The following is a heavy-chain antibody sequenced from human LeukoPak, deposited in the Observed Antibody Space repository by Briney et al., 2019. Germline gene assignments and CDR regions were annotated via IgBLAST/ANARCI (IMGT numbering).Heavy chain of an antibody. CDR2: IESNGLT. CDR1: GFTFSSYW. CDR3: AKAATYFYGSVTYDWFES. Sequence: GGSLKLSCEASGFTFSSYWMHWVRQIPGKGLTWVSRIESNGLTLYADSVRDRFTISRDNGKSTIYLQMNSLRVDDTAIYYCAKAATYFYGSVTYDWFESWGQGTLVTVSS. V-gene: IGHV3-74*01. D-gene: IGHD3-10*01. J-gene: IGHJ5*01.